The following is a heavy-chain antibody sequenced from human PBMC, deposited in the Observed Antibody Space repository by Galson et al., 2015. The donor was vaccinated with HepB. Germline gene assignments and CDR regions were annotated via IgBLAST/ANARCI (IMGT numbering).Heavy chain of an antibody. CDR1: GGTFSSYT. Sequence: SCKASGGTFSSYTISWVRQAPGQGLEWMGRIIPILGIANYAQKFQGRVTITADKSTSTAYMELSSLRSEDTAVYYCARPSTKYYDSSGWDYFDYWGQGTLVTVSS. D-gene: IGHD3-22*01. CDR3: ARPSTKYYDSSGWDYFDY. J-gene: IGHJ4*02. V-gene: IGHV1-69*02. CDR2: IIPILGIA.